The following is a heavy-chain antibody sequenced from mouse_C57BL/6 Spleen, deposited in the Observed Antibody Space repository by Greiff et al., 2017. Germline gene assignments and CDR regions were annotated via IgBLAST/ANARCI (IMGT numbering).Heavy chain of an antibody. Sequence: EVKLVESGGGLVKPGGSLKLSCAASGFTFSDYGMHWVRQAPEKGLEWVAYIRSGSSTIYYADTVKGRFTISRDNAKNTLFLQMTSLRSEDMAMYYCARDSNYARCAMDYWGQGTSVTVSS. J-gene: IGHJ4*01. CDR3: ARDSNYARCAMDY. D-gene: IGHD2-5*01. V-gene: IGHV5-17*01. CDR1: GFTFSDYG. CDR2: IRSGSSTI.